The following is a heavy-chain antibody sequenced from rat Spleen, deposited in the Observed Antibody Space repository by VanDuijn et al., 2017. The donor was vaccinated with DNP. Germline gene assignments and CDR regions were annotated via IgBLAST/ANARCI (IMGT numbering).Heavy chain of an antibody. V-gene: IGHV5S10*01. CDR3: VTRGMYGGYDH. CDR2: IIYDGSHT. D-gene: IGHD1-11*01. J-gene: IGHJ2*01. CDR1: GFTFSDSA. Sequence: EVQLVESGGGVVQPGNSLKLSCAASGFTFSDSAMAWVRQSPKKGLEWVATIIYDGSHTFYRDSVQGRFTNSRDNAKTTLYLQMDSLRSDDTATYYCVTRGMYGGYDHWGQGVMVTVSS.